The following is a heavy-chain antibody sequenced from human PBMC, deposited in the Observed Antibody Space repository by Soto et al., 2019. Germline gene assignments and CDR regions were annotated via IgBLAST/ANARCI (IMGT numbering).Heavy chain of an antibody. CDR2: ISSSSSTI. D-gene: IGHD3-3*01. Sequence: GGSLRLSCAASGFTFSSYSMNWVRQAPGKGLEWVSYISSSSSTIYYADSVKGRFTISRDNAKNSLYLQMYSLRAEDTAVYYCARVFSGYDFWSGYYTPPSHDAFDIWGQGTMVTVSS. J-gene: IGHJ3*02. CDR3: ARVFSGYDFWSGYYTPPSHDAFDI. V-gene: IGHV3-48*01. CDR1: GFTFSSYS.